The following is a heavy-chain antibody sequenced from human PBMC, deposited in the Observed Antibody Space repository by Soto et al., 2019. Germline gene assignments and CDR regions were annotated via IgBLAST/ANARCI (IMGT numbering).Heavy chain of an antibody. D-gene: IGHD6-6*01. CDR3: ARDPRVPARLSNYYYYGMDV. CDR2: IEPSDSYT. Sequence: PGESLKISCKGSGYSFTSYWISWVRQMPGKGLEWMGRIEPSDSYTNYSPSFQGHVTISADKSISTAYLQWSSLKDSDTAMYYCARDPRVPARLSNYYYYGMDVCGQGTTVTVSS. V-gene: IGHV5-10-1*01. J-gene: IGHJ6*02. CDR1: GYSFTSYW.